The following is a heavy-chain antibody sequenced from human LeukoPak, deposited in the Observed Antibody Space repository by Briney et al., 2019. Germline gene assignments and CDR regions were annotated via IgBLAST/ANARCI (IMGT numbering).Heavy chain of an antibody. J-gene: IGHJ4*02. CDR2: INPNSGGT. V-gene: IGHV1-2*02. CDR3: ARDLGPGTEDY. D-gene: IGHD1-14*01. CDR1: GYTFTGYY. Sequence: VASVKVSCKASGYTFTGYYMHWVRQALGQGLEWMGWINPNSGGTNYAQKFQGRVTMTRDTSISTAYMELSRLRSDDTAVYYCARDLGPGTEDYWGQGTLVTVSS.